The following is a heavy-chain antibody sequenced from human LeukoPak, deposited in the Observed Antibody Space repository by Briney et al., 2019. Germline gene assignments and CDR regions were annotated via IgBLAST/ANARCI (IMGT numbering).Heavy chain of an antibody. V-gene: IGHV1-18*01. D-gene: IGHD3-22*01. CDR3: ARVATMIVVEGFFDY. CDR1: GYTFTSCG. J-gene: IGHJ4*02. Sequence: ASVKVSCKASGYTFTSCGISWVRRAPGQGLEWMGWISAYNGNTNYAQKLQGRVTMTTDTSTSTAYMELRSLRSDDTAVYYCARVATMIVVEGFFDYWGQGTLVTVSS. CDR2: ISAYNGNT.